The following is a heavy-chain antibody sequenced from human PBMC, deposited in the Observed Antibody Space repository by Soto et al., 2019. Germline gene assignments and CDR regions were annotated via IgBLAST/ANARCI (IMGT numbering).Heavy chain of an antibody. J-gene: IGHJ5*02. CDR3: ARLRIATNNYKWFGP. Sequence: PSETLSLTCSVSGAALNSGNYYWSWIRQGPGKGLAWIGHIYATGAVDYNPSLRVRITISQDTSERQFSLNLRLVTAADTAVYYCARLRIATNNYKWFGPWGQGTLVTVSS. V-gene: IGHV4-31*03. CDR2: IYATGAV. CDR1: GAALNSGNYY. D-gene: IGHD2-21*01.